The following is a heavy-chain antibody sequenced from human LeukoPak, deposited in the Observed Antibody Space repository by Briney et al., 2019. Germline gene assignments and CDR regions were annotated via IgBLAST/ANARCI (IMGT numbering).Heavy chain of an antibody. V-gene: IGHV4-30-2*01. CDR1: GGSISSGGYS. Sequence: PSQTLSLTCAVSGGSISSGGYSWSWIRQPPGKGLEWIGYIYHSGSTYYNPSLKSRVTISVDTSKNQFSLKLSSVTAADTAVYYCARGISSSSFDYYYYYMDVWGKGTTVTVSS. CDR3: ARGISSSSFDYYYYYMDV. D-gene: IGHD6-6*01. J-gene: IGHJ6*03. CDR2: IYHSGST.